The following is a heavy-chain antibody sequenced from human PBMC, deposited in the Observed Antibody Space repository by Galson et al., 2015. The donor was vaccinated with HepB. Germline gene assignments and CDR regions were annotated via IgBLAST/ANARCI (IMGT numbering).Heavy chain of an antibody. V-gene: IGHV3-48*01. CDR1: GFSFSSYS. CDR3: FLGEGERYDSSGYPLFDH. J-gene: IGHJ4*02. D-gene: IGHD3-22*01. CDR2: ISSASGSI. Sequence: SLRLSCAASGFSFSSYSMNWVRQAPGKGLEWVAYISSASGSIFYADSVEGRFTISRDNAKNSLYLQMNSLRVEDTAVYYCFLGEGERYDSSGYPLFDHWGQGAPVTVSS.